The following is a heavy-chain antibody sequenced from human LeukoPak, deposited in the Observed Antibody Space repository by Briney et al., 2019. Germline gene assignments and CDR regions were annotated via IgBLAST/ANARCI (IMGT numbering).Heavy chain of an antibody. V-gene: IGHV3-7*05. CDR3: ARGQSWAFDF. D-gene: IGHD1-26*01. CDR1: GFTFSTYW. J-gene: IGHJ4*02. CDR2: IKPDGSEK. Sequence: GGSLRLSCAASGFTFSTYWMSWVRQAPGKGLQWVVNIKPDGSEKYYVDSVKGRFTISRDNAKNSVDLQRNSLRVEDTAVYYCARGQSWAFDFWGQGTLVTVSS.